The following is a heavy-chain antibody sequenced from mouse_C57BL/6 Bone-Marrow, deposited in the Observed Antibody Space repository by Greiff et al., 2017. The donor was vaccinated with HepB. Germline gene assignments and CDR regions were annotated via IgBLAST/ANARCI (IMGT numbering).Heavy chain of an antibody. CDR3: ARSRYTTVVAPFAY. CDR1: GYAFSSYW. D-gene: IGHD1-1*01. Sequence: QVQLQQSGAELVKPGASVKISCKASGYAFSSYWMNWVKQRPGKGLEWIGQIYPGDGVTNYNGKFKGKATLTADKSSSTAYMQLSSLTSEDSAVYFCARSRYTTVVAPFAYWGQGTLVTVSA. J-gene: IGHJ3*01. V-gene: IGHV1-80*01. CDR2: IYPGDGVT.